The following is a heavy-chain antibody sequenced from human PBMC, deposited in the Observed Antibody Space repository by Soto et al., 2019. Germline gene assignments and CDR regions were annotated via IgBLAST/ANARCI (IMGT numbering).Heavy chain of an antibody. J-gene: IGHJ6*02. CDR1: GYTFTSYG. CDR3: ARVVIAARRPNYYYYGMDV. V-gene: IGHV1-18*01. Sequence: ASVKVSCKASGYTFTSYGISWVRQAPGQGLEWMGWISAYNGNTNYAQKLQGRATMTTDTSTSTAYMELRSLRSDDTAVYYCARVVIAARRPNYYYYGMDVWGQGTTVTVSS. CDR2: ISAYNGNT. D-gene: IGHD6-6*01.